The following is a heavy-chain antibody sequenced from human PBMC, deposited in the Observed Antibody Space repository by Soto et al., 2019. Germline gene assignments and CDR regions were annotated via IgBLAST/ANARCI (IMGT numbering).Heavy chain of an antibody. V-gene: IGHV3-23*01. CDR1: GFTFTRSA. CDR2: IGTGGGGT. J-gene: IGHJ4*02. D-gene: IGHD2-2*01. CDR3: AKGSHASTWSSYFDS. Sequence: GVLRLSCAASGFTFTRSAMHWVRQAPGKGLEWVSSIGTGGGGTYYADSVKGRFSISRDNSNNTLYLQMNSLRAEDTAVYYCAKGSHASTWSSYFDSWGQGILVTVSS.